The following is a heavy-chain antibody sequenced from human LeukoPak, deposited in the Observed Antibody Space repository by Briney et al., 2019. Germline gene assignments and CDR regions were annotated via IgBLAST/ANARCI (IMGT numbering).Heavy chain of an antibody. CDR3: ARVTGPSSGSGSSFKVTADWFDT. Sequence: SETLSLTCTVSGYSISSGYYWGWIRQPPGKGLEWIGNIYHSGNTYYNPSLMSRVIMSVDTSKNQFSLKMRFVTAADTAVYYCARVTGPSSGSGSSFKVTADWFDTWGQGTLVTVSS. V-gene: IGHV4-38-2*02. CDR1: GYSISSGYY. J-gene: IGHJ5*02. D-gene: IGHD3-10*01. CDR2: IYHSGNT.